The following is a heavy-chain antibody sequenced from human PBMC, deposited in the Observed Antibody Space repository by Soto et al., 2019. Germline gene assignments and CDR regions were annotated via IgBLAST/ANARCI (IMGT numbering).Heavy chain of an antibody. CDR2: IYATGTT. CDR1: GASISGFY. J-gene: IGHJ5*02. V-gene: IGHV4-4*07. CDR3: VRDGTKALRDWFDP. D-gene: IGHD1-1*01. Sequence: PSETLSLTCTVSGASISGFYWSWIRKSAGKGLEWIGRIYATGTTDYNPSLKSRVMMSVDTSKKQFSLKLRSVTAADTAVYYCVRDGTKALRDWFDPWGQGISVTVSS.